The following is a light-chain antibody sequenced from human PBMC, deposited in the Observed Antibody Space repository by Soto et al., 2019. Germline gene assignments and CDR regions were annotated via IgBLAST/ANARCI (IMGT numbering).Light chain of an antibody. CDR2: GAS. CDR1: QSVSDK. J-gene: IGKJ1*01. Sequence: EVVLTQSPGTLSLSTGERATLSCRASQSVSDKLAWYQQKPGQAPRLLIYGASTRATGIPARFSGSGSGTEFTLTISSLQSEDFAVYYCQQYNNWPPWTFGQGTKVDIK. CDR3: QQYNNWPPWT. V-gene: IGKV3-15*01.